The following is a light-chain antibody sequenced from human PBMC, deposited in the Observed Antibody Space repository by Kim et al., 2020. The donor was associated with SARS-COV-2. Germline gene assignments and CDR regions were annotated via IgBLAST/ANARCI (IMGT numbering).Light chain of an antibody. V-gene: IGLV3-21*04. Sequence: APGEPASITCGGHNIGRKSVHWYQQKPGLAPVLLIQYDTARPSGIPERFSGSNSGNTATLMISSVEAGDEADYYCQVWDNASDHPTFGGGTQLTVL. CDR1: NIGRKS. CDR2: YDT. CDR3: QVWDNASDHPT. J-gene: IGLJ2*01.